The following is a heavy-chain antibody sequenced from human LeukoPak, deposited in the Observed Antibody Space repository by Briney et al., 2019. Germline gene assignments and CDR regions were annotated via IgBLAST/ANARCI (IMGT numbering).Heavy chain of an antibody. J-gene: IGHJ4*02. Sequence: ASVKVSCKASGYTFTSYGISWVRQAPGQGLEWMGWISAYNGNTNYAQKLQGRVTMTTDTSTSTAYMELRSLRSDDTAVYYCARGLVYCSSTGCNPTHFDYWGQGTLVTVSS. D-gene: IGHD2-2*01. CDR2: ISAYNGNT. CDR3: ARGLVYCSSTGCNPTHFDY. V-gene: IGHV1-18*01. CDR1: GYTFTSYG.